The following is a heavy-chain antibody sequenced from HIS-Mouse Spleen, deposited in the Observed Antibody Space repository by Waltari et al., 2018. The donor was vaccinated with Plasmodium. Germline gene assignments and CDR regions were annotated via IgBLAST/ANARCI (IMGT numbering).Heavy chain of an antibody. Sequence: QVQLVESGGGVVQPGRSLRLSCAASGLPFSGYGRNWVRQAPGKGLEWVAVISYDGSNKYYADSVKGRFTISRDNSKNTLYLQMNSLRAEDTAVYYCAKAQGVINFDYWGQGTLVTVSS. J-gene: IGHJ4*02. V-gene: IGHV3-30*18. CDR1: GLPFSGYG. CDR3: AKAQGVINFDY. D-gene: IGHD3-16*01. CDR2: ISYDGSNK.